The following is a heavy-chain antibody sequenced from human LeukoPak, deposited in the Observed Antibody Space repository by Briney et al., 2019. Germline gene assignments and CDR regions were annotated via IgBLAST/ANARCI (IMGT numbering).Heavy chain of an antibody. V-gene: IGHV4-4*07. CDR1: GGSISSYY. D-gene: IGHD4-17*01. CDR3: ARDDYGDSDDAFDI. CDR2: IYTSGST. Sequence: SETLALTCTVSGGSISSYYWSWIRQPAGKGLEWIGRIYTSGSTNYNPSLKSRVTMSVDTSKNQFSLKLSSVTAADTAVYYCARDDYGDSDDAFDIWGQGTMVTVSS. J-gene: IGHJ3*02.